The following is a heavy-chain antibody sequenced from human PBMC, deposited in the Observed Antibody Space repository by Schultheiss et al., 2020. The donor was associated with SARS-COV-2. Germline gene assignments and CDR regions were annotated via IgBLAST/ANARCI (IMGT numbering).Heavy chain of an antibody. J-gene: IGHJ4*02. Sequence: GGSLRLSCAASGFTLSSYEMNWVRQAPGKGLEWVAVISYDGSNKYYADSVKGRFTISRDNSKNTLYLQMNSLRAEDTAVYYCARDPGLVGDPAHFDYWGQGNLVTVSS. V-gene: IGHV3-30*03. CDR3: ARDPGLVGDPAHFDY. D-gene: IGHD1-26*01. CDR1: GFTLSSYE. CDR2: ISYDGSNK.